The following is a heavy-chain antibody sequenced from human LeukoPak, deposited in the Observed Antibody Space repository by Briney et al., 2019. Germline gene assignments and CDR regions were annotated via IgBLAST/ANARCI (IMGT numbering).Heavy chain of an antibody. D-gene: IGHD6-13*01. CDR3: ARGPQLVDYYYIDV. J-gene: IGHJ6*03. V-gene: IGHV6-1*01. CDR2: TYYRSKWYY. CDR1: EYSVSSNSAA. Sequence: KSSQTLSLTCAISEYSVSSNSAAWNWIRQSPSRGLEWLGRTYYRSKWYYDYAVSVKSRITINPDTSKNQFSLQLNSVTPEDTAVYYCARGPQLVDYYYIDVWGKGTTVTVSS.